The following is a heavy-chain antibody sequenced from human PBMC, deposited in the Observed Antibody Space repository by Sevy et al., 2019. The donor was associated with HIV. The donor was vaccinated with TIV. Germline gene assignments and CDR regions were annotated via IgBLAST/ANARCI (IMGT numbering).Heavy chain of an antibody. CDR1: GGTFTTSG. CDR3: ARGGGNGWYYFDY. Sequence: ASVKVSCKASGGTFTTSGISWVRQVPGQGLEWMGGIIPILGTTNYAQRFQYRGTITADESTKTAYMELSSLRSEDTAVYYCARGGGNGWYYFDYWGQATSVTVSS. V-gene: IGHV1-69*13. D-gene: IGHD6-19*01. J-gene: IGHJ4*02. CDR2: IIPILGTT.